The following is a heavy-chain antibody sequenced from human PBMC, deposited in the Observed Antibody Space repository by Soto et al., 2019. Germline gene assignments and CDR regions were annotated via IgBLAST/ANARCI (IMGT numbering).Heavy chain of an antibody. Sequence: QVQLVQSGAEVKKPGSSVKVSCKASGGTFSSYTISWVRQAPGQGLEWMGRIIPILGIANYAQKFQGRVTITADKSTSPAYMEVSSLRSEDTGVYYCARDEGDGCNSVVFDYWGQGTLVTVSS. J-gene: IGHJ4*02. CDR1: GGTFSSYT. CDR2: IIPILGIA. V-gene: IGHV1-69*08. D-gene: IGHD2-15*01. CDR3: ARDEGDGCNSVVFDY.